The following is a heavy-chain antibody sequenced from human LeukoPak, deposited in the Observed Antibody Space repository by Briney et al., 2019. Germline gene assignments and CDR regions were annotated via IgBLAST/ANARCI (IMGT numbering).Heavy chain of an antibody. CDR1: GFTFVSYW. CDR3: ARGTNNDY. Sequence: GGSLRLSCAASGFTFVSYWMSWVRQAPGKGLEWVAYIKQDESGKSYVDSVKGRFTISRDNAKNSLYLQMNSLRAEDTAVYYCARGTNNDYWGQGTLVTVSS. J-gene: IGHJ4*02. V-gene: IGHV3-7*01. CDR2: IKQDESGK.